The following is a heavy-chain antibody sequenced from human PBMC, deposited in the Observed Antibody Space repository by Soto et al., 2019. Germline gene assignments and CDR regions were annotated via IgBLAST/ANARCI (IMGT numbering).Heavy chain of an antibody. CDR1: GYTFSDHY. Sequence: QGQLVQSGAEVKKPGASVKVSCKASGYTFSDHYIHWVRQAPGQGLEWMGWINPDNGGTNYALNCRGRVTMTRDTSISTAYMELTSLTSDDTAVYFCARGPVSDFVWGSYRYTFDYWGQGTLVTVSS. D-gene: IGHD3-16*02. J-gene: IGHJ4*02. CDR3: ARGPVSDFVWGSYRYTFDY. CDR2: INPDNGGT. V-gene: IGHV1-2*02.